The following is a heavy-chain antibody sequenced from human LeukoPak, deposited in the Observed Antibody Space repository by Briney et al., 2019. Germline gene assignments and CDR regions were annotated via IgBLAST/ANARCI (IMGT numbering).Heavy chain of an antibody. D-gene: IGHD3-16*02. CDR1: GFTFSTYG. J-gene: IGHJ4*02. CDR2: ISYDGTDK. Sequence: GRSLRLSCVASGFTFSTYGMHWVRQAPGKGLEWVAVISYDGTDKYYAASVKGRFTISRDNSKNTLYLQMSSLRSEDTALYYCAKGYTDFDFWGQGTLVTVSS. V-gene: IGHV3-30*18. CDR3: AKGYTDFDF.